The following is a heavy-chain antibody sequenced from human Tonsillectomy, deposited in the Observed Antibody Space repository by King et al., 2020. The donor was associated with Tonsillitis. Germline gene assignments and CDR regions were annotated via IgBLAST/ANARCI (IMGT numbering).Heavy chain of an antibody. J-gene: IGHJ4*02. CDR1: GGSISNYY. CDR2: IYNSGST. D-gene: IGHD4-17*01. V-gene: IGHV4-59*01. CDR3: ARGSGAPTVTPFDY. Sequence: VQLQESGPGLVKPSETLSLTCTVSGGSISNYYWSWIRQPPGKGLEWIGYIYNSGSTNYNPSLKSRVTISGDTSKNQFSLKLSSVTAADTAVYYCARGSGAPTVTPFDYWGQGTLVTVSS.